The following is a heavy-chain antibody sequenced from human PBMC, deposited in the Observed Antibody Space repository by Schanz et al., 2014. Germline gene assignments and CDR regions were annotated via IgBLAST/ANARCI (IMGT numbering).Heavy chain of an antibody. D-gene: IGHD1-1*01. CDR1: GFTFSSYW. CDR2: IKHDGSEK. CDR3: ARDRWDWNNAFDI. J-gene: IGHJ3*02. Sequence: EVQLVESGGGLVQPGGSLRLSCAASGFTFSSYWMSWVRQAPGEGLEWVANIKHDGSEKYHVDSVKGRFTISRDNAKGSVYLQMNSLRAEDTAVYYCARDRWDWNNAFDIWGQGTMVTVSS. V-gene: IGHV3-7*01.